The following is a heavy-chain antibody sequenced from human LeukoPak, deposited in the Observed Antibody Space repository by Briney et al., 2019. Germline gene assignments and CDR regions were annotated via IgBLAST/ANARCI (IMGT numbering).Heavy chain of an antibody. CDR1: GFTFTTYA. D-gene: IGHD3-22*01. V-gene: IGHV3-23*01. CDR3: AKGSSSFFYDSSGYYDLTFDY. Sequence: GGSLRLSCAASGFTFTTYAMSWVRQAPGKGPEWVSGISGRGDSTYYADSVKGRFTISRDNSKNTLYLQMNSLRVEDTGVYYCAKGSSSFFYDSSGYYDLTFDYWGQGTLVTVSS. CDR2: ISGRGDST. J-gene: IGHJ4*02.